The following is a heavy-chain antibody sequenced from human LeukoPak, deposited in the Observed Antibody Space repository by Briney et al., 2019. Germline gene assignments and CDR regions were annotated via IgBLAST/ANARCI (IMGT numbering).Heavy chain of an antibody. D-gene: IGHD6-19*01. CDR2: IFTSGST. V-gene: IGHV4-4*07. CDR3: ARGSRETVASTSYYYYMDV. J-gene: IGHJ6*03. CDR1: GGSMSSYY. Sequence: PSETLSLTCTVSGGSMSSYYWSWFRQPAGKGLEWIGRIFTSGSTNYNPSLKSRITVSVDSSKNQFSLKLSSVTAADTAVYYCARGSRETVASTSYYYYMDVWGKGTTVTVSS.